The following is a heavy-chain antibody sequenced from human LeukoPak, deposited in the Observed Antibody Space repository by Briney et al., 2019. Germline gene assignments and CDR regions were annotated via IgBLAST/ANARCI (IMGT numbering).Heavy chain of an antibody. J-gene: IGHJ5*02. D-gene: IGHD3-16*01. CDR1: GDSVSSNSAA. Sequence: SQTLSLTCAISGDSVSSNSAAWNWIRQSPSRGLEWLGRTYYRSNWYHDYAISVKCRITINPDTSKNQFSLKLNSVTAADTAVYYCARHYGPWGRGTLVTVSS. V-gene: IGHV6-1*01. CDR2: TYYRSNWYH. CDR3: ARHYGP.